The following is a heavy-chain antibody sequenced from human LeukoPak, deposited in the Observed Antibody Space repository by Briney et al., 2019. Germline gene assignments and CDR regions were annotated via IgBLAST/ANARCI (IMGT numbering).Heavy chain of an antibody. CDR1: GVSISTYY. Sequence: PSETLSLTCTVSGVSISTYYWTWIRQPPGQGLEWIGNIYYSGSTNYNPSLKSRVTISVDTSKNQFSLRLSSVTAADTAVYYCARQHYSKTEDWGQGTLVTVSS. V-gene: IGHV4-59*08. CDR3: ARQHYSKTED. D-gene: IGHD4-11*01. CDR2: IYYSGST. J-gene: IGHJ4*02.